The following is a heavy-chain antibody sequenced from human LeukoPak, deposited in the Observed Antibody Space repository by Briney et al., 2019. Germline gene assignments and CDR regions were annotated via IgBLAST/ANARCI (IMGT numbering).Heavy chain of an antibody. CDR1: GFTFSSYG. V-gene: IGHV3-30*02. D-gene: IGHD5-18*01. CDR3: AKGSSYSYGYNDY. J-gene: IGHJ4*02. Sequence: GGSLRLSCAASGFTFSSYGMHWVRQAPGKGLEWVAFIRYDGSNKYYVDSVKGRFTISRDNSKNTLYLQMNSLRAEDTAIYYCAKGSSYSYGYNDYWGQGTLVTASS. CDR2: IRYDGSNK.